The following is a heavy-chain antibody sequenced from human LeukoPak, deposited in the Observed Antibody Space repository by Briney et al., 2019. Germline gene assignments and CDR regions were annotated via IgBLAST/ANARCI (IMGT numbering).Heavy chain of an antibody. Sequence: HRASVNVSCKASGGTFSSYAISWVRQATGQGLEWMGWMNPNSGNTGYAQKFQGRVTMTRNTSISTAYMELSSLRSEDTAVYYCAREDCGGDCYSSRAFDIWGQGTMVTVSS. CDR3: AREDCGGDCYSSRAFDI. J-gene: IGHJ3*02. V-gene: IGHV1-8*02. CDR2: MNPNSGNT. CDR1: GGTFSSYA. D-gene: IGHD2-21*02.